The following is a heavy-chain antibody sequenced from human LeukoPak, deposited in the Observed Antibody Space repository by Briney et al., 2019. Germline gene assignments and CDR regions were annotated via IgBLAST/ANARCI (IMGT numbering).Heavy chain of an antibody. J-gene: IGHJ5*02. CDR3: ARDRGPPDSSGYRWDSSWFDP. CDR2: IYTSGST. CDR1: GGSISSYY. V-gene: IGHV4-4*07. Sequence: SETLSLTCTVSGGSISSYYWSWIRQPAGKGLEWIGRIYTSGSTNYNPSLKSRVTISVDTSKNHFSLKLSSVTAADTAVYYCARDRGPPDSSGYRWDSSWFDPWGQGTLVTVSS. D-gene: IGHD3-22*01.